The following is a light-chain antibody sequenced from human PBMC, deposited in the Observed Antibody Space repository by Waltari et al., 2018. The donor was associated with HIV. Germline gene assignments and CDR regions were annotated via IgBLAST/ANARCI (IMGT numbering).Light chain of an antibody. V-gene: IGLV3-21*02. CDR2: DDS. CDR1: NIGSKG. CDR3: QVWDSSTDLRV. Sequence: SYVLTQPPSVSVAPGQTARLPCGGNNIGSKGVHWYQQKPSQAPVLVVYDDSDRPSGIPEGFSGSSSWNTATLTISRGEAGDEADFYCQVWDSSTDLRVFGGGTKLTVL. J-gene: IGLJ2*01.